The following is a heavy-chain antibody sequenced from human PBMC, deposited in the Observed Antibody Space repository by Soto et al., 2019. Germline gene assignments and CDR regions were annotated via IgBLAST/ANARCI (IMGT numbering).Heavy chain of an antibody. CDR2: IYYSGNT. CDR3: ARLSGSWQSWFDP. Sequence: QVQLQESGPGLVKPSQTLSLTCTVSGGSIGSDDFYWSWIRQHPGKGLEWIGYIYYSGNTYYNPSLKSRVTILVDTSKNQFSLKLSSVTAADTAVYYCARLSGSWQSWFDPWGHGTLVTVSS. V-gene: IGHV4-31*03. D-gene: IGHD6-13*01. CDR1: GGSIGSDDFY. J-gene: IGHJ5*02.